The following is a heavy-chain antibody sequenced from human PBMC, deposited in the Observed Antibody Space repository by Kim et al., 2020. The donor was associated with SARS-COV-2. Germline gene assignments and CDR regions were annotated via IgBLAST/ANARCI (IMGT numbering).Heavy chain of an antibody. J-gene: IGHJ4*02. CDR3: AREGFPVDIVVVTALDY. D-gene: IGHD2-21*02. V-gene: IGHV3-48*02. Sequence: VKGRFTISRDNAKNSLYLQMNSLRDEDTAVYYCAREGFPVDIVVVTALDYWGQGTLVTVSS.